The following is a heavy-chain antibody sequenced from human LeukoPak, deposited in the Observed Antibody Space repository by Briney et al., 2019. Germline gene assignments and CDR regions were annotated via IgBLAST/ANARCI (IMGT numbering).Heavy chain of an antibody. CDR1: GDSISSSNW. V-gene: IGHV4-4*02. J-gene: IGHJ4*02. CDR3: ARAENYDSSGYYQTYYFDY. Sequence: SETLSLTCAVSGDSISSSNWWSWVRQPPGKGLEWIGEIYHSGSTNYNPSLKSRVTISVDKSKNQFSLKLSSVTAADTAVYYCARAENYDSSGYYQTYYFDYWGQGTQVTVSS. D-gene: IGHD3-22*01. CDR2: IYHSGST.